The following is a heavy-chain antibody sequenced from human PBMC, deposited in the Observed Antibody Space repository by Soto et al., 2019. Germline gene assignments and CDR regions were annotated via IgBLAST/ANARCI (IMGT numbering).Heavy chain of an antibody. J-gene: IGHJ4*02. CDR1: GFTFSSYS. D-gene: IGHD2-2*01. Sequence: PGGSLRLSCAASGFTFSSYSMNWVRQAPWKGLEWVSYISSSSSTIYYADSVKGRFTISRDNAKNSLYLQMNSLRAEDTAVYYCARGNIVVVPADPGALDYWAQGTLVTVSS. CDR3: ARGNIVVVPADPGALDY. V-gene: IGHV3-48*01. CDR2: ISSSSSTI.